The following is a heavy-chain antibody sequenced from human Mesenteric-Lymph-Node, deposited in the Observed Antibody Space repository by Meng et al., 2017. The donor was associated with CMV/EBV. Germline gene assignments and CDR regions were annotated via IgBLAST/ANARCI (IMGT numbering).Heavy chain of an antibody. J-gene: IGHJ3*02. CDR1: GFTFSTYG. Sequence: GGSLRLSCAASGFTFSTYGMHLVRQVSGKGLEWVAFIREDGSRKFYAASVKGRFTISRDNSKNTLYVQMNSLRDEDTAVYYCATEYSSSPGVVLGDAFHIWGQGTVVTVSS. CDR3: ATEYSSSPGVVLGDAFHI. CDR2: IREDGSRK. D-gene: IGHD6-6*01. V-gene: IGHV3-30*02.